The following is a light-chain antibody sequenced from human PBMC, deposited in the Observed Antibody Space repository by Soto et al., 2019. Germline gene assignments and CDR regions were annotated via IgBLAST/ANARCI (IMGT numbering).Light chain of an antibody. CDR1: SDVGAYNY. CDR3: SSYTSSTTQV. J-gene: IGLJ3*02. Sequence: QSALTQPASVSGSPGQSITISCTGTSDVGAYNYVSWYQQHPGKAPKLVIYEVGDRPSGVSNRFSGSKSGNTASLTISGLQAEDEADYYCSSYTSSTTQVFGGGTKVTVL. V-gene: IGLV2-14*01. CDR2: EVG.